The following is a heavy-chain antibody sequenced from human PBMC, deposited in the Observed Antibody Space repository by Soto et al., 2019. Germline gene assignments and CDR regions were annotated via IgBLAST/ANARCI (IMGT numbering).Heavy chain of an antibody. J-gene: IGHJ6*02. V-gene: IGHV4-39*01. CDR3: ERTGPGGYSGYAGDYYYYGMDV. D-gene: IGHD5-12*01. Sequence: LSLTCTVSCWSLIISSYYWILMRQPPGKGLEWIESIYSSGRTYYNPSLKSRVNISVDTSKNPFYLKLSSVTDADTAVYYCERTGPGGYSGYAGDYYYYGMDVWGQGTTVTVSS. CDR2: IYSSGRT. CDR1: CWSLIISSYY.